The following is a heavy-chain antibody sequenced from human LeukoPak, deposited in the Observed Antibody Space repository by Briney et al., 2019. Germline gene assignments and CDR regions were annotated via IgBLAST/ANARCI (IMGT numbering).Heavy chain of an antibody. CDR1: GGSISNGDHY. CDR3: ARQDYYGSGSYSN. V-gene: IGHV4-31*03. CDR2: IYYSGST. Sequence: TLSLTCTVSGGSISNGDHYWSWIRQHPGKGLEWIGHIYYSGSTYYNPSLKSRGIISVETSKNQFSLKLSSVTAADTAVYYCARQDYYGSGSYSNWGQGTLVTVSS. J-gene: IGHJ4*02. D-gene: IGHD3-10*01.